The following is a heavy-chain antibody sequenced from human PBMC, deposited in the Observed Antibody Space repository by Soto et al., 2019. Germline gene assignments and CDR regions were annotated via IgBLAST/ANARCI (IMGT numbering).Heavy chain of an antibody. CDR3: TRAPRGIIVAPDY. D-gene: IGHD6-19*01. V-gene: IGHV1-46*01. J-gene: IGHJ4*02. CDR1: GYTFTSYY. CDR2: INPSGGST. Sequence: ASVKVSCKASGYTFTSYYMHWVRQAPGQGLEWMGIINPSGGSTSYAQKFQGRVTMTRDTSTSTAYMELSSLRSEDTAVYYCTRAPRGIIVAPDYWGQGTLVTVSS.